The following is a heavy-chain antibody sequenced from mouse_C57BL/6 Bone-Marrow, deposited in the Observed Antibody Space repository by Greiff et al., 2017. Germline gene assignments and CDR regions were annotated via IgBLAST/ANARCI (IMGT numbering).Heavy chain of an antibody. Sequence: QVQLKQPGAELVRPGTSVKLSCKASGYTFTSYWMHWVKQRPGQGLEWIGVIDPSDSYTNYNQKFKCKATLTVDTSSSTAYMQLSSLTSEDSAVXYCARPRSTVVDYYAMDYWGQGTSVTVSS. D-gene: IGHD1-1*01. V-gene: IGHV1-59*01. CDR3: ARPRSTVVDYYAMDY. CDR2: IDPSDSYT. J-gene: IGHJ4*01. CDR1: GYTFTSYW.